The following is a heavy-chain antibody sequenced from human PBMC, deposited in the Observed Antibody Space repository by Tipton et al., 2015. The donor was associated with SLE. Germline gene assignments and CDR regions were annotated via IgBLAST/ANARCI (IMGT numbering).Heavy chain of an antibody. CDR1: RGSISSGDYY. Sequence: TLSLTCTVSRGSISSGDYYWSWIRQPPGKGLEWIGYIYYSGSTYYNPSLESRVTISVDTSKNQFTLKLSSVTAADTAVYYCARAVGYSSGWYGLRMDQTNGFDIWGQGTMVTVSS. D-gene: IGHD6-19*01. CDR2: IYYSGST. CDR3: ARAVGYSSGWYGLRMDQTNGFDI. V-gene: IGHV4-30-4*01. J-gene: IGHJ3*02.